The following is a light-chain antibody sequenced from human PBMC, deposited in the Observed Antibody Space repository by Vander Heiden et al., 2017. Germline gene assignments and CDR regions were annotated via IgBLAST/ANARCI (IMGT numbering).Light chain of an antibody. CDR2: SNN. J-gene: IGLJ3*02. Sequence: QSVLTQPPSASGTPGQRVTISCSGSSSNIGSNAVNWYQPRPGTAPKFLIYSNNQRPSGVPDRFSGSKSGTSASLAISGLQSEDEADYYCAAWDDSLNGPVFGGGTKLTVL. CDR3: AAWDDSLNGPV. CDR1: SSNIGSNA. V-gene: IGLV1-44*01.